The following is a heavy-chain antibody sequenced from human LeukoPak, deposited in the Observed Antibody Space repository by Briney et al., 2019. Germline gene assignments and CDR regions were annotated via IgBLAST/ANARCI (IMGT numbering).Heavy chain of an antibody. CDR1: GGSISSSSAY. V-gene: IGHV4-39*01. Sequence: SSETLSLTCTVSGGSISSSSAYWGCIRQPPGKGLEWIGSIYYSKNTYYNPSIKSRVTISADTSKNQFSLTLGSVSATDTAVYYCVSPRGFSYGYFDYWGQGTLVTVSS. D-gene: IGHD5-18*01. CDR2: IYYSKNT. J-gene: IGHJ4*02. CDR3: VSPRGFSYGYFDY.